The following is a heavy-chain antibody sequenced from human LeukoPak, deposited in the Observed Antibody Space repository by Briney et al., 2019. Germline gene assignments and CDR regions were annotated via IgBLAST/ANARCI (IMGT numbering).Heavy chain of an antibody. CDR3: AKDGLVEIVVNWFDA. J-gene: IGHJ5*02. V-gene: IGHV3-23*01. CDR2: ISGSGGST. D-gene: IGHD3-22*01. Sequence: GGSLRLSCAASGFTFSSYAMNWVRQAPGKGLEWVSAISGSGGSTYYADSVNGRFTISRDNSKNTLYMQMTSLRAEDTAVYYCAKDGLVEIVVNWFDAWGQGTLVTVSS. CDR1: GFTFSSYA.